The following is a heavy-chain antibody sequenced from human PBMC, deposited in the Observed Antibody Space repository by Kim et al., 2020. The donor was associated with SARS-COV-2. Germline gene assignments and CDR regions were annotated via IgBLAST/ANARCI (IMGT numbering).Heavy chain of an antibody. CDR1: GFTFSDYG. Sequence: GGSLSLSCAASGFTFSDYGLHWVRQAPGKGLEWVALIWYDGSKKYYADSVKGRFSISRDDSKNTVFLQMNTLRADDTALYYCARDLGTTNYYFDYWGQGT. CDR3: ARDLGTTNYYFDY. CDR2: IWYDGSKK. V-gene: IGHV3-33*01. J-gene: IGHJ4*02.